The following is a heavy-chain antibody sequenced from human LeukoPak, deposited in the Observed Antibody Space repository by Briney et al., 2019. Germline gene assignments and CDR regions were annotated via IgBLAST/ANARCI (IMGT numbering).Heavy chain of an antibody. J-gene: IGHJ5*02. Sequence: GGSLRLSCAASGFTFDDYAMHWVRQAPGKGLEWVSGITWNSGYKAYADSVKGRFTISRDNSKNTLYLQMNSLRAEDTAVYYCTEVLKDMRPNLFDPWGQGTLVTVSS. CDR3: TEVLKDMRPNLFDP. CDR1: GFTFDDYA. V-gene: IGHV3-9*01. CDR2: ITWNSGYK. D-gene: IGHD2-15*01.